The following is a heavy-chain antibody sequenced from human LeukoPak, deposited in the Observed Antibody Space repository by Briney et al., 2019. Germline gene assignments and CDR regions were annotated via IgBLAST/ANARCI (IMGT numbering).Heavy chain of an antibody. Sequence: GGSLRLSCAASGFTFSSYSMNWVRQAPGKGLEWVSSISTSSSYIYYADSLEGRFTISRDNAKNSLYLQMNSLRAEDTAVYYCATQGYYGPVWGKGTTVTISS. J-gene: IGHJ6*04. CDR1: GFTFSSYS. V-gene: IGHV3-21*01. D-gene: IGHD3-10*01. CDR2: ISTSSSYI. CDR3: ATQGYYGPV.